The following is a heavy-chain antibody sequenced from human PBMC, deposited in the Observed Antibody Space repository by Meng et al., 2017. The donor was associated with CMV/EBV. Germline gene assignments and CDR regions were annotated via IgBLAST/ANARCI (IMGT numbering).Heavy chain of an antibody. V-gene: IGHV1-69*12. CDR1: GGTFSSYA. CDR3: ARTPDSYGRSDLDY. J-gene: IGHJ4*02. D-gene: IGHD5-18*01. CDR2: IIPIFGTA. Sequence: QVQLVQSGAEVKKPXXXXXVXCTASGGTFSSYAISWVRQAPGQGLEWMGGIIPIFGTANYAQKFQGRVTITADESTSTAYMELSSLRSEDTAVYYCARTPDSYGRSDLDYWGQGTLVTVSS.